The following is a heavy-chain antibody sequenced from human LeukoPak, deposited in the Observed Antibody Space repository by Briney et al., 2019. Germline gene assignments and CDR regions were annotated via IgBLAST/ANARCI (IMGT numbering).Heavy chain of an antibody. D-gene: IGHD2-8*01. CDR2: ISSSSSYI. CDR1: GFTFSSYT. Sequence: GGSLRLSCEASGFTFSSYTMNWVRQAPGKGLEWVSSISSSSSYISYADSVKGRFTISRDNAKNSLSLQMSSLRAEDTAVYYCAREGIVLMVYHFDYWGQGTLVTVSS. V-gene: IGHV3-21*01. J-gene: IGHJ4*02. CDR3: AREGIVLMVYHFDY.